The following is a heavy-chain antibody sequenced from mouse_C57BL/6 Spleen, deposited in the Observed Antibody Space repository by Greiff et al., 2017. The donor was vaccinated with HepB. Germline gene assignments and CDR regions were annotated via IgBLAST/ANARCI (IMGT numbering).Heavy chain of an antibody. D-gene: IGHD1-1*01. Sequence: QVQLKQPGAELVKPGASVKMSCKASGYTFTSYWITWVKQRPGQGLEWIGDIYPGSGSTNYNEKFKSKATLTVDTSSSTAYMQLSSLTSEDSAVYYCASPYYYGSSGYWYFDVWGTGTTVTVSS. J-gene: IGHJ1*03. CDR1: GYTFTSYW. CDR3: ASPYYYGSSGYWYFDV. V-gene: IGHV1-55*01. CDR2: IYPGSGST.